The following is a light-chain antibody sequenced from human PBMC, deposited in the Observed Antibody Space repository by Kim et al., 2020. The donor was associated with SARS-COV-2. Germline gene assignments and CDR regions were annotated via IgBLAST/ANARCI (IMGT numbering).Light chain of an antibody. CDR3: QQSYGSPPYT. V-gene: IGKV1-39*01. CDR2: AAS. J-gene: IGKJ2*01. CDR1: RSISRY. Sequence: DIQMTQSPSSLSASVGDRVTITCRASRSISRYLNWYQQKPGKAPNLLIFAASTLQNGVPTRFSGSGFGTDFSLTISSLQPEDFATYYCQQSYGSPPYTFGQGTKLEIK.